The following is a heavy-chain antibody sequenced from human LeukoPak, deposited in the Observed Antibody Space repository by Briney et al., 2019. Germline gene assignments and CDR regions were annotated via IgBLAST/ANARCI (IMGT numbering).Heavy chain of an antibody. V-gene: IGHV3-48*03. CDR1: GLGISIFE. CDR3: ATSLSGWFGPSANH. J-gene: IGHJ5*02. Sequence: GGSLRLSCAASGLGISIFEMSWVRQAPGKGLEWVSFISPDTRAIHYADSVKGRFTISRDSATNSLYLQMNNLRSEDTAVYYCATSLSGWFGPSANHWGQGTLVTVSS. CDR2: ISPDTRAI. D-gene: IGHD6-19*01.